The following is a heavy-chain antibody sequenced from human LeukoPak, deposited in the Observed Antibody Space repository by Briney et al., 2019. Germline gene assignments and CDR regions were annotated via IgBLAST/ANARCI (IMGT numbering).Heavy chain of an antibody. Sequence: GGSLRLSCAASGFTFSSYAMSWVRQAPGKGLEWVSAISGSCGSTFYADSVKGRFTISRDNYKNTLYLQMNSLRAEDTAVYYCAKDQDDSSGYYYFDYWGQGTLVTVSS. CDR2: ISGSCGST. J-gene: IGHJ4*02. CDR3: AKDQDDSSGYYYFDY. CDR1: GFTFSSYA. V-gene: IGHV3-23*01. D-gene: IGHD3-22*01.